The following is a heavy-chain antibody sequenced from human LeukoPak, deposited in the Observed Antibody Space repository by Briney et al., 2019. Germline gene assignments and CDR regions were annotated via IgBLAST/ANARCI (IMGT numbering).Heavy chain of an antibody. V-gene: IGHV3-48*01. J-gene: IGHJ4*02. CDR1: GFTFSSYS. CDR2: ISSSSSTI. Sequence: GGSLRLSCAASGFTFSSYSIQWVRQAPGKGLEWVSHISSSSSTISYADSVKSRFTVSRDNAKNSLYLQMNSLRAEDTAVYYCARKTGTTGEAFDYWGQGTQVTVSS. D-gene: IGHD1-1*01. CDR3: ARKTGTTGEAFDY.